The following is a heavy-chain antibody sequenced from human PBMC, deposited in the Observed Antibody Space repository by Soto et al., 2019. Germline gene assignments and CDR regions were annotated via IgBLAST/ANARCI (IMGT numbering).Heavy chain of an antibody. D-gene: IGHD2-15*01. CDR1: GGSISSGGYY. CDR2: ISYSGSA. V-gene: IGHV4-30-4*08. CDR3: ATMGTPATGLYYFDY. Sequence: TLSLTCTVSGGSISSGGYYWSWIRQHPGKGLEWIGFISYSGSAYYNPSLKSRVTISVDTSKNQFSLNLSFVTAADTAVYYCATMGTPATGLYYFDYWGQGTLVTVSS. J-gene: IGHJ4*02.